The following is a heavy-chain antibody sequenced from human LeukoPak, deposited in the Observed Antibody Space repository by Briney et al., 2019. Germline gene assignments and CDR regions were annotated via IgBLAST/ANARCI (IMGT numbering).Heavy chain of an antibody. CDR2: INSDGSST. CDR3: ARLSFDGSGYYYATAFDI. Sequence: GGSLRLSCAASGFTFSGYWMHWVRQAPGNGLVTVSRINSDGSSTTYADSERGRFTISRDNAQNTLYLQRNSLRAEDTAVYYCARLSFDGSGYYYATAFDIWGQGTMVTVSS. CDR1: GFTFSGYW. J-gene: IGHJ3*02. D-gene: IGHD3-22*01. V-gene: IGHV3-74*01.